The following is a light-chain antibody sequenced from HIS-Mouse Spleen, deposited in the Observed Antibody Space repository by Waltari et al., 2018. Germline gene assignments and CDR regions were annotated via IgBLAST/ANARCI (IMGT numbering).Light chain of an antibody. CDR3: YSTDSSGNHRV. J-gene: IGLJ2*01. Sequence: SYELTQPPSGSVSAGQTARIPCSGDALPKKYAYWYQQKSGQAPVLVIYEDSKRPSGIPERFSGSSSGTMATLTISGAQVEDEADYYCYSTDSSGNHRVFGGGTKLTVL. CDR2: EDS. V-gene: IGLV3-10*01. CDR1: ALPKKY.